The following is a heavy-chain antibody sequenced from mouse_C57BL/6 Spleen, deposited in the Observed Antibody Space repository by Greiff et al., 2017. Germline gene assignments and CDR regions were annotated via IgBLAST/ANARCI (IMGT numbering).Heavy chain of an antibody. CDR3: IKGLTAQATAAWFAY. CDR1: GYTFTDYE. CDR2: IDPETGGT. D-gene: IGHD3-2*02. J-gene: IGHJ3*01. Sequence: QVQLQQSGAELVRPGASVTLSCKASGYTFTDYEMHWVKQTPVHGLEWIGAIDPETGGTAYNQKFKGKAILTADKSSSTAYMELRSLTSEDSAVYYCIKGLTAQATAAWFAYWGQGTLVTVSA. V-gene: IGHV1-15*01.